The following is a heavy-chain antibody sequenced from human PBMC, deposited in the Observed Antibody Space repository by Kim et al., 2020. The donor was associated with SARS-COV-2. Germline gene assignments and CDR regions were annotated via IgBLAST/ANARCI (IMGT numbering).Heavy chain of an antibody. J-gene: IGHJ4*01. Sequence: GESLKISCKGSGYSFSSYWIAWVRHMPGKGLEWMGIIYPGDSGTRYSPSFQGQVTFSVDKSISTPSLQWSSLKASDTAIYYCARLYYYGSGKYFDYWGQGTLVTVSS. V-gene: IGHV5-51*01. D-gene: IGHD3-10*01. CDR3: ARLYYYGSGKYFDY. CDR2: IYPGDSGT. CDR1: GYSFSSYW.